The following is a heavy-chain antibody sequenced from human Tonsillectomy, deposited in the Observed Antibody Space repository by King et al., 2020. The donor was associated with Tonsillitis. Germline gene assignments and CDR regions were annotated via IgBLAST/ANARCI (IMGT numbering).Heavy chain of an antibody. CDR3: ASLLLRYFEWSGRVEYIHH. V-gene: IGHV4-39*01. J-gene: IGHJ1*01. CDR1: AGSITSTNYY. CDR2: VYYNGNT. D-gene: IGHD3-9*01. Sequence: QLQESGPGLVKPSETLSLTCTVSAGSITSTNYYWGWVRQPPGKGLEWIGSVYYNGNTYYNPSFKSRVTISVDTSKQQFSLKMGSVTAADTAIYHCASLLLRYFEWSGRVEYIHHWGHGTLVTGSS.